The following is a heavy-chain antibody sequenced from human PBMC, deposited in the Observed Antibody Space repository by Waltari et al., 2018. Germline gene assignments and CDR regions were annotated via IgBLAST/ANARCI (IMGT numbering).Heavy chain of an antibody. Sequence: QITLKESGPTLVKPTQTLTLTCTFSGFSLSTTGVGVGWIRQPPGKALEWLALLYWTDDKRYSPSLKNRLTITKDTSKNQVVLTMTNMDPVDTATYYCAHRLFSYGAYYFDYWGQGTLVTVSS. CDR1: GFSLSTTGVG. D-gene: IGHD3-10*01. J-gene: IGHJ4*02. CDR2: LYWTDDK. CDR3: AHRLFSYGAYYFDY. V-gene: IGHV2-5*01.